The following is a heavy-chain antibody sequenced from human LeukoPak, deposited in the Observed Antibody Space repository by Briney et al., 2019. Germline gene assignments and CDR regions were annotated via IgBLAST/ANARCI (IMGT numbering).Heavy chain of an antibody. CDR3: ASDGAYAMAV. J-gene: IGHJ6*02. CDR1: GFTFSNAW. Sequence: GGSLRLSCAASGFTFSNAWMSWVRQAPGKGLEWVGRIKSKTDGGTTDYAAPVKGRFTISRDNAKNTVSLQMNSLRAEDTAVYYCASDGAYAMAVWGQGTTVTVSS. V-gene: IGHV3-15*05. CDR2: IKSKTDGGTT. D-gene: IGHD1-26*01.